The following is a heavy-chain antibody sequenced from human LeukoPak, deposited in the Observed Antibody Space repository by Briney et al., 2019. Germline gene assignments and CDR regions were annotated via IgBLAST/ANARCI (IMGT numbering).Heavy chain of an antibody. Sequence: SETLSLTRTVSGGSISNYYWSWIRQPPGKGLECMGYIYYSGTTNYNPSLKSRVTISVDTSKNQFSLKLSSVTAADTAVYYCARHGGYSSPYLHWGQGTLVTVSS. CDR1: GGSISNYY. D-gene: IGHD6-13*01. CDR3: ARHGGYSSPYLH. V-gene: IGHV4-59*08. J-gene: IGHJ1*01. CDR2: IYYSGTT.